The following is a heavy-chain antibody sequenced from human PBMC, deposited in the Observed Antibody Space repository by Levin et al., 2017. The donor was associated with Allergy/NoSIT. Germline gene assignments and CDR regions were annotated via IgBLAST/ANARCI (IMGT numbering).Heavy chain of an antibody. D-gene: IGHD1-7*01. CDR3: AKDQTTLDY. CDR2: INSDGSRT. J-gene: IGHJ4*02. Sequence: RTGGSLRLSCAVSGFTFSSYWMHWVRQAPGKGLVWVSRINSDGSRTDYADSVKGRFTISRDNAKNTLYLQMNSLRAEDTAVYYCAKDQTTLDYWGQGTLVTVSS. V-gene: IGHV3-74*01. CDR1: GFTFSSYW.